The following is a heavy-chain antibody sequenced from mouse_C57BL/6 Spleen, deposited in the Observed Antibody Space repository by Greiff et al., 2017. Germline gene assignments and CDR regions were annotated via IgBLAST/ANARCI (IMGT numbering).Heavy chain of an antibody. CDR3: ARGGYYGSDPCYYAMDY. CDR2: IHPNSGST. D-gene: IGHD1-1*01. CDR1: GYTFTSYW. Sequence: QVQLQQPGAELVKPGASVKLSCKASGYTFTSYWMHWVKQRPGQGLEWIGMIHPNSGSTNDNEKFKSKATLTVEQSASTAYMQLSSLTAEDSAVYYCARGGYYGSDPCYYAMDYWGQGTSVTVSS. J-gene: IGHJ4*01. V-gene: IGHV1-64*01.